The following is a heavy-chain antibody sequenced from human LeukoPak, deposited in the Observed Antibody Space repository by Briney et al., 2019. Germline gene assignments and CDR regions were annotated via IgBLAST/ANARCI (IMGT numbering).Heavy chain of an antibody. V-gene: IGHV1-8*03. J-gene: IGHJ5*02. D-gene: IGHD2-15*01. CDR1: GYTFPSYD. CDR2: MNRSNGNK. CDR3: ARGRYCSGGSCYGDWFDP. Sequence: ATVKVSCKASGYTFPSYDINWVRQATGQGLAWMGWMNRSNGNKGYEKKYQGRVNSTRNTSISTAYMELSRLRSEDTAVYYCARGRYCSGGSCYGDWFDPWGQGTLVTVSS.